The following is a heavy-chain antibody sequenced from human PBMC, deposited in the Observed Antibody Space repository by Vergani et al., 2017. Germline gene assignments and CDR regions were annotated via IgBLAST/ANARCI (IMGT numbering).Heavy chain of an antibody. J-gene: IGHJ2*01. CDR1: GGTFSSYA. CDR2: IIPICGTA. D-gene: IGHD4-23*01. V-gene: IGHV1-69*01. CDR3: ARAPLTTVVRGAYWYFDL. Sequence: QVQLVQSGAEVKKPGSSVKVSCKASGGTFSSYAISWVRQAPGQGLEWMGGIIPICGTANYAQKFQGRVTITADESTSTAYMELSSLRSEDTAVSYCARAPLTTVVRGAYWYFDLWGRGTLVTVSS.